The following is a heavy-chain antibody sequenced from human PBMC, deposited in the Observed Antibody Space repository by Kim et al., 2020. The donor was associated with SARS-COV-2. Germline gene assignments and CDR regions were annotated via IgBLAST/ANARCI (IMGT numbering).Heavy chain of an antibody. J-gene: IGHJ4*02. CDR1: GFTFSSYA. CDR3: ARDFMITFGGVINGLGY. CDR2: ISYDGSNK. D-gene: IGHD3-16*02. Sequence: GGSLRLSCAASGFTFSSYAMHWVRQAPGKGLEWVAVISYDGSNKYYADSVKGRFTISRDNSKNTLYLQMNSLRAEDTAVYYCARDFMITFGGVINGLGYWGQGTLVTVSS. V-gene: IGHV3-30-3*01.